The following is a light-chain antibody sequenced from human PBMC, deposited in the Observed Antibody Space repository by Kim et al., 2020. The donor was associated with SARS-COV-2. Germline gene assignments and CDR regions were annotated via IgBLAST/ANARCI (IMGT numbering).Light chain of an antibody. J-gene: IGKJ1*01. CDR3: HQSFTIPWT. CDR2: AAS. Sequence: DIQMTQSPSSLSASVGDRVTITCRASQRISTYLNWYQQKPGKAPKLLIYAASSLQSGVPSRFSGSGSGTDFILTISSLQPEDFATYYCHQSFTIPWTFGQGTKVDIK. CDR1: QRISTY. V-gene: IGKV1-39*01.